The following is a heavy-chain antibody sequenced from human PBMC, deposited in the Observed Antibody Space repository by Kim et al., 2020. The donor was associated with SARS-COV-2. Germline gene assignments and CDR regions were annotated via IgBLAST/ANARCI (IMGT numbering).Heavy chain of an antibody. CDR1: GFTFSSYG. CDR3: AKDGGYSGYGYFDY. Sequence: GGSLRLSCAASGFTFSSYGMHWVRQAPGKGLEWVAVISYDGSNKYYADSVKGRFTISRDKSKNTLYLQMNSLRAEDTAVYYCAKDGGYSGYGYFDYWGQGTLVTVSS. CDR2: ISYDGSNK. D-gene: IGHD5-12*01. J-gene: IGHJ4*02. V-gene: IGHV3-30*18.